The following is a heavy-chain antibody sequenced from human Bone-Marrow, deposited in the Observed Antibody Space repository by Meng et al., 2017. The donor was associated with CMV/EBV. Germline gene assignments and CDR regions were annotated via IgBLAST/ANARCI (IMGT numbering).Heavy chain of an antibody. D-gene: IGHD3-22*01. Sequence: GQLQEPGPGLVKPSETLSLTCTVSGGSISSYYWSWIRQPPGKGLEWIGEINHSGSTNYNPSLKSRVTISVDTSKNQFSLKLSSVTAADTAVYYCARGVDYYDSSGYYYWGQGTLVTVSS. CDR2: INHSGST. V-gene: IGHV4-34*01. CDR1: GGSISSYY. J-gene: IGHJ4*02. CDR3: ARGVDYYDSSGYYY.